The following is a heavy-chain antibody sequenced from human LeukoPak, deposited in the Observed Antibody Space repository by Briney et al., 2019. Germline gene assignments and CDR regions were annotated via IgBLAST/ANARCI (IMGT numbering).Heavy chain of an antibody. CDR1: GYSFTNYW. Sequence: GESLKISCKGSGYSFTNYWIGWVRQMPGKGLEWMGIIYPGDSDSRYSPSFQGQVSISADKSITTAYLQWSSLKASDTAMYYCASARAVYDTSGDYAYYFDYWGQVTLVTVSS. CDR3: ASARAVYDTSGDYAYYFDY. V-gene: IGHV5-51*01. J-gene: IGHJ4*02. CDR2: IYPGDSDS. D-gene: IGHD3-22*01.